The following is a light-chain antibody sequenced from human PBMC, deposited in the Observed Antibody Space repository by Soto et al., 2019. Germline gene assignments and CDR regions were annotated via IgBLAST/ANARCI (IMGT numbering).Light chain of an antibody. Sequence: DIQMTQSPSSLSASVGDRVTITCRASQSISTYLNWYQQKPGKAPNLLIYTASRLESGVPSRFSGSGSGTDFTLTISSLQPEDCATYFCQQSYSRPRTFGQGTQVEIQ. CDR1: QSISTY. J-gene: IGKJ1*01. CDR2: TAS. CDR3: QQSYSRPRT. V-gene: IGKV1-39*01.